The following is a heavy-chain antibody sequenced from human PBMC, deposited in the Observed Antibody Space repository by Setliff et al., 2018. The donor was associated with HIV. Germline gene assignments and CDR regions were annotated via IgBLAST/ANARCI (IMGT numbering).Heavy chain of an antibody. D-gene: IGHD2-8*01. Sequence: GGSLRLSCAASGFAFSDYYMSWVRQAPGKGLEWLSYISDTGSTAYFADSVKGRFSISRDNAKTSLYLQMTSLRADDTAVYFCARNLGVAALGDYWGQGTLVTVSS. V-gene: IGHV3-11*04. CDR2: ISDTGSTA. CDR1: GFAFSDYY. CDR3: ARNLGVAALGDY. J-gene: IGHJ4*02.